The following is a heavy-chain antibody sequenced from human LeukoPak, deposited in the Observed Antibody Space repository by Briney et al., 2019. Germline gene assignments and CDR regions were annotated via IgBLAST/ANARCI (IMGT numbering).Heavy chain of an antibody. Sequence: PSETLSLTCAVSGGSISSSNWWSWVRQPPVKGLEWIGEIYHSGSTNYNPSLKSRVTISVDTSKSQFSLKLSSVTAADTAVYYCARHYPYGDYYRIDYWGQGTLVTVSS. J-gene: IGHJ4*02. CDR3: ARHYPYGDYYRIDY. CDR2: IYHSGST. CDR1: GGSISSSNW. D-gene: IGHD4-17*01. V-gene: IGHV4-4*02.